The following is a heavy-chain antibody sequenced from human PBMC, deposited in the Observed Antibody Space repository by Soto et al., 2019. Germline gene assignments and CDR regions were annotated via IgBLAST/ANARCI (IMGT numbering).Heavy chain of an antibody. CDR2: IDPSDSYT. J-gene: IGHJ6*02. D-gene: IGHD5-18*01. Sequence: PGESLKISWKGSGYSFTSYWISWVRQMPGKGLEWMGRIDPSDSYTNYSPSFQGHVTISADKSISTAYLQWSSLKASDTAMYYCARSLWLRGLPYYYYGMDVWGQGTTVTVSS. V-gene: IGHV5-10-1*01. CDR3: ARSLWLRGLPYYYYGMDV. CDR1: GYSFTSYW.